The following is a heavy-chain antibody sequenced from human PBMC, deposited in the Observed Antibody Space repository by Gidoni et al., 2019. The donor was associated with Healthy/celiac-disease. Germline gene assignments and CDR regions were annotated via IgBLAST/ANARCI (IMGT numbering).Heavy chain of an antibody. D-gene: IGHD2-8*01. CDR2: INAGNGNT. CDR3: AREKMEWFDP. V-gene: IGHV1-3*01. Sequence: QVQLVQSGAEVKKPGASVKGSCKAAGYTFTSYAMHWVRQAPGQRLEWMGWINAGNGNTNYAPKFQGIVTITRDTSASTAYLELSSLRSEDTAVYYCAREKMEWFDPWGQGTLVTVSS. J-gene: IGHJ5*02. CDR1: GYTFTSYA.